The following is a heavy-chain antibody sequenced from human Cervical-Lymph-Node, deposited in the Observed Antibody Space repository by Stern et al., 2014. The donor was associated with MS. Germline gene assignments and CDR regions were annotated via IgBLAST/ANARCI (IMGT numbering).Heavy chain of an antibody. CDR1: GFTFSNYA. Sequence: QLQLQESGGGVVQPGRSLRLSCVASGFTFSNYAMHWVRQAPGKGLEWVAIISHGGSDKYYADSVKGRFTISRDNSKNTLYLQMNSLRAEDTAVYYCAREHYYDSTVYYPLFDCWGQGTLVTVSS. D-gene: IGHD3-22*01. V-gene: IGHV3-30-3*01. J-gene: IGHJ4*02. CDR2: ISHGGSDK. CDR3: AREHYYDSTVYYPLFDC.